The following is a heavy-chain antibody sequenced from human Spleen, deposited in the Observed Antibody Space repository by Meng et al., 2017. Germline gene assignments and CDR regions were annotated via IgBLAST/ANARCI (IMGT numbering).Heavy chain of an antibody. CDR3: VREWGYGLDF. CDR1: GYTFTTYA. V-gene: IGHV7-4-1*02. J-gene: IGHJ4*02. CDR2: INTGTGNP. Sequence: QGHLVQSKSCVKNTGASGTVSCKASGYTFTTYAVIWVRQAPGQGLEWMGWINTGTGNPTYAQGFTGRFVFSLDTSVSTAYLQISSLRTEDTAVYFCVREWGYGLDFWGQGTLVTVSS. D-gene: IGHD3-16*01.